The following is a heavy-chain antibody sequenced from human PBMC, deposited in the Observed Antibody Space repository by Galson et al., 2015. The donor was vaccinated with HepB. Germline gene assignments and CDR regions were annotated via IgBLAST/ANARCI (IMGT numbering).Heavy chain of an antibody. CDR3: ARDVNMIVSGVSFDY. D-gene: IGHD2-21*01. J-gene: IGHJ4*02. V-gene: IGHV1-18*01. CDR2: ISTYNGET. Sequence: SVKVSCKASGYTFTNYGVSWVRQAPGQGLEWMGWISTYNGETKYAQKFQDRVTMTTDTSTSTAYMELRGLRSADTAIYFCARDVNMIVSGVSFDYWGQGTLVTVSS. CDR1: GYTFTNYG.